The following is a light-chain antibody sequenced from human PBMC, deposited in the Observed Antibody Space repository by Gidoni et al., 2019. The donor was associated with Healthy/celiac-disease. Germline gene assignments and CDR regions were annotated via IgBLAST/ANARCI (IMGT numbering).Light chain of an antibody. J-gene: IGKJ2*01. CDR2: DAA. CDR3: QQRSNWSMYT. V-gene: IGKV3-11*01. CDR1: QSVSSY. Sequence: DIVLTQSPATLSLSPGERATLSCRASQSVSSYLAWYQQKPGQAPRLLIYDAANRATRRPARFSGSGSGTDFTLTISSLEPEDFAVYYCQQRSNWSMYTFGQGTKLEIK.